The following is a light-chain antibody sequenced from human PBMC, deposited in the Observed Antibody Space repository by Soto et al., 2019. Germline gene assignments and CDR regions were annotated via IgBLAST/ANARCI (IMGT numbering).Light chain of an antibody. CDR2: GAS. CDR1: QSISSN. V-gene: IGKV3-15*01. Sequence: ELVMTQSQATLSVSPGEGATLSCRARQSISSNLAWYQQKPGQAPKLLIYGASTRATGFPARFSGSGSGTEFTLTISSLQSEDFAVYYCQQYNDWPRTFGGGTKVEIK. J-gene: IGKJ4*01. CDR3: QQYNDWPRT.